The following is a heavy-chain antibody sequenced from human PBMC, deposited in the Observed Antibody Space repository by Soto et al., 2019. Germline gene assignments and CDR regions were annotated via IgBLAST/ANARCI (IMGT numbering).Heavy chain of an antibody. D-gene: IGHD2-15*01. V-gene: IGHV1-18*01. CDR2: ISPKFGRT. Sequence: QVQLVQSGPEVKKAGASVKVSCTAPTDYIFLAYGFDWVRQAPGQGLEWMGWISPKFGRTNYARTLQDRFTMTTDVSTNSVSMVLRDLRSDDTAVYYCARDDCNGGSCDGGHYLDLWGRGTPISVSS. CDR3: ARDDCNGGSCDGGHYLDL. CDR1: DYIFLAYG. J-gene: IGHJ2*01.